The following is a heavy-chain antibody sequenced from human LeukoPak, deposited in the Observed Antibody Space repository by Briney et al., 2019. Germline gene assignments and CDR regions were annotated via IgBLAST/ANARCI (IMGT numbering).Heavy chain of an antibody. D-gene: IGHD5-18*01. J-gene: IGHJ4*02. CDR1: VFTFDNYT. V-gene: IGHV3-43*01. CDR3: AKGRRTAMVTVFDF. CDR2: ISWDGGST. Sequence: GGSLRLSCAASVFTFDNYTMHWVRQAPGKGLEWVSLISWDGGSTYYADSVKGRFTISRDNSKNSLFLQMNGLRTENTALYYCAKGRRTAMVTVFDFWGQGTLVTVSS.